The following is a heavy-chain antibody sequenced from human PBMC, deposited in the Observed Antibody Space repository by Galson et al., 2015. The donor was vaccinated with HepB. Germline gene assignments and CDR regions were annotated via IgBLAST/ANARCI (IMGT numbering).Heavy chain of an antibody. D-gene: IGHD2-2*01. CDR2: INTNTGTP. CDR3: ARVTSIYDFSSSAYSYYYYGMDV. V-gene: IGHV7-4-1*02. CDR1: GYTFTNYV. Sequence: SVKVSCKASGYTFTNYVMNWVRQAPGQGLEWMGGINTNTGTPTYAQGFTGRFVFSLVTSVRAAYLQISSLKTEDTAVYYCARVTSIYDFSSSAYSYYYYGMDVWGQGTTVTVSS. J-gene: IGHJ6*02.